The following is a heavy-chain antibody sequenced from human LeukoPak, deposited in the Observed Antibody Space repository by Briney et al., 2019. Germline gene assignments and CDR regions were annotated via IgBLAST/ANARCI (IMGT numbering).Heavy chain of an antibody. Sequence: GGSLRLSCAASGFTFSSYSMNWVRQAPGKGLEWVSYISSSGDTKYYADSVKGRFTISRDNAKNSLYLQMNNLRAEDTAVYYCAREMGGDYGSGTFFDLWGQGNMVTVSS. CDR2: ISSSGDTK. V-gene: IGHV3-48*04. CDR1: GFTFSSYS. D-gene: IGHD3-10*01. CDR3: AREMGGDYGSGTFFDL. J-gene: IGHJ4*02.